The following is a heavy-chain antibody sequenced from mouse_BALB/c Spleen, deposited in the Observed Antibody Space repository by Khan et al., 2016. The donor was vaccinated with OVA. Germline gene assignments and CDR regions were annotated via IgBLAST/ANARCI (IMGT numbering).Heavy chain of an antibody. V-gene: IGHV1-63*02. CDR2: IYPDGGYT. J-gene: IGHJ2*01. Sequence: QVQLKESGPELVRPCTSVRLSCTATGYSFTNYWICWVMQRPGHGLVWVGDIYPDGGYTNYNATFKGKATLTVDTSSNPAYLQFSSLTSEDSALYNEERGRAARATSDKFDYWGQGTTLTVSS. D-gene: IGHD3-1*01. CDR3: ERGRAARATSDKFDY. CDR1: GYSFTNYW.